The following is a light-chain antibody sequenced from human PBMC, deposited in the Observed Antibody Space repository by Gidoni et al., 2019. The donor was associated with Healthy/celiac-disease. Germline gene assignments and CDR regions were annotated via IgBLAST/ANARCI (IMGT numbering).Light chain of an antibody. CDR1: QGIRND. CDR3: LQDYNYLT. V-gene: IGKV1-6*01. J-gene: IGKJ1*01. Sequence: AIQMTKSPSSLSASVGDRVTITCRASQGIRNDLCWYQQKPGKAPKLLISAASSLQSGVPSRFSGSGSGTDFTLTISSLQPEDFSTYYCLQDYNYLTFXQXTKVEIK. CDR2: AAS.